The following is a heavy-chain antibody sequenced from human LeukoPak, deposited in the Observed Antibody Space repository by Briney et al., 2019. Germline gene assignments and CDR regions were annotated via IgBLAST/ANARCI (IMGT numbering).Heavy chain of an antibody. CDR1: GFTFSIYA. J-gene: IGHJ3*02. V-gene: IGHV3-23*01. D-gene: IGHD2-2*01. Sequence: PGGSLRLSCAASGFTFSIYAMSWVRQAPGKGLEWVSHISSTSNNIYYADSVKGRFTISRDNSKNTLYLQMNSLRAEDTAVYYCAKEGLGYCSSTSCGGAFDIWGQGTMVTVSS. CDR3: AKEGLGYCSSTSCGGAFDI. CDR2: ISSTSNNI.